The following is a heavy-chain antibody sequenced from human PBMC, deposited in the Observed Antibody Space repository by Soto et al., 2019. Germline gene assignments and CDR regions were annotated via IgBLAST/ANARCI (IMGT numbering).Heavy chain of an antibody. J-gene: IGHJ1*01. CDR3: ARALCSGGSCYPEYFQH. D-gene: IGHD2-15*01. CDR1: GGSISSSSYY. CDR2: IYYSGST. Sequence: QLQLQESGPGLVKPSETLSLTCTVSGGSISSSSYYWGWIRQPPGKGLEWIGSIYYSGSTYYNPSLKSRVTISVDTSKNQFSLKLSSVTAADTAVYYCARALCSGGSCYPEYFQHWGQGTLVTVSS. V-gene: IGHV4-39*01.